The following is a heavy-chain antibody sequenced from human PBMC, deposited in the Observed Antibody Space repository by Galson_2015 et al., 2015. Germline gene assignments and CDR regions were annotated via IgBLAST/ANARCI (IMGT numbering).Heavy chain of an antibody. D-gene: IGHD1-1*01. V-gene: IGHV3-30*18. CDR1: GFTFSSYG. CDR3: AKDLGVVQLERPYGLDV. CDR2: ISYDGSYK. J-gene: IGHJ6*02. Sequence: SLRLSCAASGFTFSSYGMHWVRQAPGKGLEWVALISYDGSYKYYADSVKGRFTISRDKSKNTLYVQMNSLRAEDTAVYYCAKDLGVVQLERPYGLDVWGQGTTVTVSS.